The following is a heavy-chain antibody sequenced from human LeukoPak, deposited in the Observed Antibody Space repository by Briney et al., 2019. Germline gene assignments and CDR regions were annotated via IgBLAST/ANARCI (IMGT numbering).Heavy chain of an antibody. V-gene: IGHV3-21*01. Sequence: GGSLRLSFAASGFTFSSYSMNWVRQAQGKGLEWVSSISSSSSYIYYADSVKGRFTISRDNAKNSLYLQMNSLRAEDTAVYYCARDRDDAFDIWGQGTMVTVSS. CDR3: ARDRDDAFDI. CDR2: ISSSSSYI. CDR1: GFTFSSYS. J-gene: IGHJ3*02.